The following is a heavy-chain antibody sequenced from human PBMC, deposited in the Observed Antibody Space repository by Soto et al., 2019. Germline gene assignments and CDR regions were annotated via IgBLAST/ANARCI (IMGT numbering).Heavy chain of an antibody. CDR1: GGSFSGYY. CDR2: INHSGST. J-gene: IGHJ6*02. CDR3: ARKGPATAIPQNYYYYGMDV. V-gene: IGHV4-34*01. D-gene: IGHD2-2*02. Sequence: TLSLTCAVYGGSFSGYYWSWIRQPPGKGLEWIGEINHSGSTNYNPSLKSRVTISVDTSKNQFSLKLSSVTAADTAVYYCARKGPATAIPQNYYYYGMDVWGQGTTVTVSS.